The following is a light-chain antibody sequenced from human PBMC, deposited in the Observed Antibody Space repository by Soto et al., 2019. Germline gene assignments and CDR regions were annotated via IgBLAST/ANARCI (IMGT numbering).Light chain of an antibody. V-gene: IGKV1-5*01. Sequence: DIQMTQSPSTLSASVGDRVTITCRASQSISSWLAWYQQKPGQAPKVLIYDASSLESGVPSRFRGSGSGTECTLTISSLQPDDFATYYCQQYNSYSPTFGQGTKVEIK. CDR2: DAS. J-gene: IGKJ1*01. CDR3: QQYNSYSPT. CDR1: QSISSW.